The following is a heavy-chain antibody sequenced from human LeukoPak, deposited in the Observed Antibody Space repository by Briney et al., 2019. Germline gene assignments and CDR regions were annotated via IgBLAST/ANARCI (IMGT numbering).Heavy chain of an antibody. J-gene: IGHJ5*02. CDR3: AGGFYSGSFDP. Sequence: GGSLRLSCAASGFTFSRYWMAWVRQSPGKGLEWWANIKQDGSEKYYADSVKGRFTISRDNAKNSLFLQMNSLRAEDTAVYYCAGGFYSGSFDPWGQGTLVTVSS. V-gene: IGHV3-7*02. CDR2: IKQDGSEK. D-gene: IGHD1-26*01. CDR1: GFTFSRYW.